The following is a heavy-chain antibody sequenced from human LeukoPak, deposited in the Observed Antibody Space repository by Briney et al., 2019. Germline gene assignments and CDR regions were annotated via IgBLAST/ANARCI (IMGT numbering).Heavy chain of an antibody. CDR2: ISYDGSNK. D-gene: IGHD3-22*01. Sequence: GGSLRLSCAASGFTFSSYAMHWVRQAPGKGLEWVAVISYDGSNKCYADSVKGRFTISRDNSKNTLYLQMNSLRAEDTAVYYCARDPLYYDSSGYSYWGQGTLVTVSS. CDR1: GFTFSSYA. CDR3: ARDPLYYDSSGYSY. V-gene: IGHV3-30*04. J-gene: IGHJ4*02.